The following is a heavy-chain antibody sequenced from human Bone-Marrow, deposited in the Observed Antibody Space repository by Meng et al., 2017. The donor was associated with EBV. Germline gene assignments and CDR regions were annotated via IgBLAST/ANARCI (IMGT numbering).Heavy chain of an antibody. J-gene: IGHJ4*02. D-gene: IGHD4-23*01. CDR2: ISYDGSNK. V-gene: IGHV3-30-3*01. CDR1: GFTFSSYA. Sequence: QGQLGESGGGVVQPGRSLRLSCAASGFTFSSYAMHWVRQAPGKGLEWVAVISYDGSNKYYADSVKGRFTISRDNSKNTLYLQMNSLRAEDTAVYYCARDRGGNSDYWGQGTLVTVSS. CDR3: ARDRGGNSDY.